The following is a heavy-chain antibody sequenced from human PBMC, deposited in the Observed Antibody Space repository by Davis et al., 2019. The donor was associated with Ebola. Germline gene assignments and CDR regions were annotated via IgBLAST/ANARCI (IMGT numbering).Heavy chain of an antibody. Sequence: GGSLRLSCKVSGYSFTSYWIAWVRQLPGKGLEWMGIIYPADSDIRYSPSFQGQVTISVDKSISTAYLQWSSLKASDTAIYYCARRVPSYYYLDVWGKGTTVTVSS. J-gene: IGHJ6*03. D-gene: IGHD1-1*01. CDR1: GYSFTSYW. CDR2: IYPADSDI. CDR3: ARRVPSYYYLDV. V-gene: IGHV5-51*01.